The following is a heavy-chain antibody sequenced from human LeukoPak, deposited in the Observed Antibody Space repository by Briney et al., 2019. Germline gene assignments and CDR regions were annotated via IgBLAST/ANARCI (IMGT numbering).Heavy chain of an antibody. Sequence: GGSLRLSCAASGFTFSNYEMNWVRQAPGKGLEWVSYISSSSSTIYYADSVKGRFTISRDNAKNSLYLQMNSLRAEDTAVYYCARDRRDYYDRTDFDYWGQGTLVTVSS. CDR2: ISSSSSTI. D-gene: IGHD3-22*01. CDR1: GFTFSNYE. J-gene: IGHJ4*02. V-gene: IGHV3-48*01. CDR3: ARDRRDYYDRTDFDY.